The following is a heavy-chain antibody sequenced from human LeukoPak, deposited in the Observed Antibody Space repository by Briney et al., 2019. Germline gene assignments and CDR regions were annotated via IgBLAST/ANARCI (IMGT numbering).Heavy chain of an antibody. CDR2: IYYSGST. CDR1: GGSISSSSYY. V-gene: IGHV4-39*07. D-gene: IGHD1-26*01. J-gene: IGHJ5*02. Sequence: SETLSLTCTVSGGSISSSSYYWGWIRQPPGKGLEWIGSIYYSGSTYYNPSLKSRVTISVDTSKNQFSLKLSSVTAADTAVYYCARVRGSYFLTPYNWFDPWGQGTLVTVSS. CDR3: ARVRGSYFLTPYNWFDP.